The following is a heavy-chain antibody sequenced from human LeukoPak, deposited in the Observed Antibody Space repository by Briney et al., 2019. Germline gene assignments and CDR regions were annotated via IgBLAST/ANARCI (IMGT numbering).Heavy chain of an antibody. D-gene: IGHD2-8*01. CDR2: ISGFNT. CDR1: GFAFSNYA. Sequence: PGGSLRLSCTTSGFAFSNYAMNWVRQAPGMGPEWVSGISGFNTYYADSVKGRFTIFRDNSKNVLYLQMDRLRAEDTAVYSCAKDVCTSPRCLLYFDSWGQGTLVTVSS. J-gene: IGHJ4*02. V-gene: IGHV3-23*01. CDR3: AKDVCTSPRCLLYFDS.